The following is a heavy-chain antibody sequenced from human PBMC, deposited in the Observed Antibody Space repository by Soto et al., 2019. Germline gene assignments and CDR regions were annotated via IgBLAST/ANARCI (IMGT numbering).Heavy chain of an antibody. Sequence: ASVKVSCKASGYTFTGYYMHWVRQAPGQGLEWMGWINPNSGGTNYAQKFQGRVTMTRDTSISTAYIELSRLRSDDTAVYYCARSKRPGIAAALYYYGMDVWGQGTTVTVS. J-gene: IGHJ6*02. D-gene: IGHD6-13*01. V-gene: IGHV1-2*02. CDR1: GYTFTGYY. CDR3: ARSKRPGIAAALYYYGMDV. CDR2: INPNSGGT.